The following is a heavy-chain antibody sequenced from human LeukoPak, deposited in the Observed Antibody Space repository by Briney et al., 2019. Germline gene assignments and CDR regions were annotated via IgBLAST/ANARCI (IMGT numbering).Heavy chain of an antibody. Sequence: SETLSLTCTVSGASIGSYYWSWIRQPAGKELEWIGYISPTGYTLHTPSLKSRVTISRDTSENRFSLILNSVTVADTAVYYCTRHDVVPVIGHGMAVWGQGTTVTVSS. D-gene: IGHD2-2*01. J-gene: IGHJ6*02. CDR1: GASIGSYY. CDR2: ISPTGYT. V-gene: IGHV4-4*08. CDR3: TRHDVVPVIGHGMAV.